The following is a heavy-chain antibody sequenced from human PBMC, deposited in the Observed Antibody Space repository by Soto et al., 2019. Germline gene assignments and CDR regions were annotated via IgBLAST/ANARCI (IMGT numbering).Heavy chain of an antibody. Sequence: QVQLQESGPGLVKPSQTLSLTCTVSGGSISSGDYYWSWIRQPPGKGLEWIGYIYYSGSTYYNPSLKRRXXIXVXXSKNQFSLKLSSVTAADTAVYYCARQEGDYGVADYWGQGTLVTVSS. CDR1: GGSISSGDYY. D-gene: IGHD4-17*01. J-gene: IGHJ4*02. CDR3: ARQEGDYGVADY. V-gene: IGHV4-30-4*01. CDR2: IYYSGST.